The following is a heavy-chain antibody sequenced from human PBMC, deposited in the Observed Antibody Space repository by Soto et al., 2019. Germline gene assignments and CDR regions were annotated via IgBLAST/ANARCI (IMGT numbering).Heavy chain of an antibody. V-gene: IGHV3-30*18. CDR1: GFTFSSYG. CDR3: AKIRGSSWYGVKYYYYGMDV. Sequence: GGSLRLSCAASGFTFSSYGMHWVRQAPGKGLEWVAVISYDGSNKYYADSVKGRFTISRDNSKNTLYLQMNSLRAEDTAVYYCAKIRGSSWYGVKYYYYGMDVWGQGTTVTVSS. D-gene: IGHD6-13*01. CDR2: ISYDGSNK. J-gene: IGHJ6*02.